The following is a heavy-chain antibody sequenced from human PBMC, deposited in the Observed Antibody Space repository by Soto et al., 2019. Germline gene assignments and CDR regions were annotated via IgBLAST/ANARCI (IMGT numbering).Heavy chain of an antibody. V-gene: IGHV1-69*04. CDR2: IIPILGIA. CDR1: GGTLKTYS. J-gene: IGHJ4*02. D-gene: IGHD6-19*01. CDR3: AREHSGEDY. Sequence: EASVKVSCKASGGTLKTYSFNWVRQAPGQGLEWMGRIIPILGIANYAQKFQGRVTITADKSTSTAYMELSSLRSEDTAVYYCAREHSGEDYWGQGTLVTVSS.